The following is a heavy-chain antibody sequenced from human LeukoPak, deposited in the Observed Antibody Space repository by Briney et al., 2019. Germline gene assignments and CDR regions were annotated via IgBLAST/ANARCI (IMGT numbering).Heavy chain of an antibody. J-gene: IGHJ3*02. D-gene: IGHD6-6*01. CDR1: GFTISSNY. V-gene: IGHV3-53*01. Sequence: GGSLRLSCAASGFTISSNYMSWVRQAPGKGLEWVSVIYSGGSTYYADSVKGRFTISRDNSKNTLYLQMNSLRAEDTAVYYCARGGAARHDAFDIWGQGTMVTVSS. CDR2: IYSGGST. CDR3: ARGGAARHDAFDI.